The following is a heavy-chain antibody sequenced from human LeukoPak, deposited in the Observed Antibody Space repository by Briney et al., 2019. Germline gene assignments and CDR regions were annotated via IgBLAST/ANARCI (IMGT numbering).Heavy chain of an antibody. Sequence: PGGSLRLSCAASGFTVSSNYLSWVRQAPGKGLEWVSVIYSGGGTYYADSVKGRFTTSRDNSKNTVYLQMNSLRAEDTAVYYCARGSRDGSGSYYRHFDYWGQGTLVTVSS. CDR1: GFTVSSNY. CDR2: IYSGGGT. CDR3: ARGSRDGSGSYYRHFDY. D-gene: IGHD3-10*01. J-gene: IGHJ4*02. V-gene: IGHV3-53*01.